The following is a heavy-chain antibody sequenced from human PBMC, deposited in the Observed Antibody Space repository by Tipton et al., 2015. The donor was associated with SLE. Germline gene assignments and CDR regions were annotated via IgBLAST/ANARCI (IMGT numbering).Heavy chain of an antibody. CDR1: GFTFTTYA. Sequence: SLRLSCAASGFTFTTYAMSWVRQAPGKGLEWVSATSGSGWTTYYADSVKGRFTISRDNSKNTVFLQMSSLRAEDTAVYYCAKDGPGVSDGMDVWGQGTLVTVSS. J-gene: IGHJ6*02. V-gene: IGHV3-23*01. CDR3: AKDGPGVSDGMDV. D-gene: IGHD3-10*01. CDR2: TSGSGWTT.